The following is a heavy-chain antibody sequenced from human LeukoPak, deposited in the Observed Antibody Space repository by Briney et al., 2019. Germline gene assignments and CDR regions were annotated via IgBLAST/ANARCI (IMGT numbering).Heavy chain of an antibody. CDR3: AREVGATTRALFT. Sequence: PGGSLRLSCVASGFTFSTYAMTWVRQSPGKGLEWVSVITGRGSDTYYADSVKGRFTISRDNSKNTLYLQMTSLRAEDTALYYCAREVGATTRALFTWGQGTLVTVSS. J-gene: IGHJ4*02. CDR1: GFTFSTYA. V-gene: IGHV3-23*01. D-gene: IGHD1-26*01. CDR2: ITGRGSDT.